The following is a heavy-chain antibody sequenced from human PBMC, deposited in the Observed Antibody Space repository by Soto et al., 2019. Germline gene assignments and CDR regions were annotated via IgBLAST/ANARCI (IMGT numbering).Heavy chain of an antibody. Sequence: GGSLRLSCAVSGFTFSSYWMSWVRQAPGKGLEWVATIKQDESEKYYVDSVKGRFTVSRDNAKNSLYLQMNSLRVEDTAVYYCARGGYFDRRFDYWGQGTLVTVSS. J-gene: IGHJ4*02. V-gene: IGHV3-7*03. CDR1: GFTFSSYW. CDR2: IKQDESEK. D-gene: IGHD3-22*01. CDR3: ARGGYFDRRFDY.